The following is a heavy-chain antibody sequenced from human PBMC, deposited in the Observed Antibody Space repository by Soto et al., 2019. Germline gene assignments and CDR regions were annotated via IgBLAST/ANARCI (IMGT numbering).Heavy chain of an antibody. CDR2: VRTQAYGVTT. Sequence: GGSLRLSCTTSGFTFGDFAMSWFRQAPGKGLEWVGLVRTQAYGVTTQYAASVRGRFVLSRDDSKSIAYLQMNSLKTEDTAVYYCSRAVAEFFTDTGGYLLTFDYWGPGTLVTVSS. D-gene: IGHD3-22*01. V-gene: IGHV3-49*03. CDR3: SRAVAEFFTDTGGYLLTFDY. J-gene: IGHJ4*02. CDR1: GFTFGDFA.